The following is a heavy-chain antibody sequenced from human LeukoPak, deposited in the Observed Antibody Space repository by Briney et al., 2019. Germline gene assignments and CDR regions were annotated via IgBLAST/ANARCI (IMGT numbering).Heavy chain of an antibody. J-gene: IGHJ5*02. CDR3: ARSGTYNWFDP. CDR2: INSLSSTI. Sequence: GGSLRLSCAASGFTFSSYSMNWVRQAPGKGLEWVSYINSLSSTIYYADSVKGRFTISRDNAKNSLYLQMNSLRAEDTGVYYCARSGTYNWFDPWGQGTLVTVSS. CDR1: GFTFSSYS. D-gene: IGHD1-26*01. V-gene: IGHV3-48*01.